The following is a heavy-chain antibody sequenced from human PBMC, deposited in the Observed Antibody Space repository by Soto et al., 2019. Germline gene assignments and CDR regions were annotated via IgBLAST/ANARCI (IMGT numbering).Heavy chain of an antibody. CDR2: IYRGDTT. Sequence: EVQLVESGGGLIQPGGSLRLSCAASGFTVSDNYMGWVRQAPGKGLEWVSVIYRGDTTYYTNSVKGRFSISRDSSKNTLYLQMNSLRVEDTAVYFCARGAGGVSVAHVSCWGQGTLVTVSS. J-gene: IGHJ4*02. D-gene: IGHD6-19*01. CDR1: GFTVSDNY. CDR3: ARGAGGVSVAHVSC. V-gene: IGHV3-53*01.